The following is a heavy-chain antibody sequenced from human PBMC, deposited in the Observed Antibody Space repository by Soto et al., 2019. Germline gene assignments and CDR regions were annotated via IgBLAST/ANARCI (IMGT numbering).Heavy chain of an antibody. Sequence: GASVKVSCKASGYTFTSYDINWVRQATGQGLEWMGWMNPNSGNTGYAQKFQGRVTMTRNTSISTAYMELSSLRSEDTAVYYCARGMSVVLRFWYYMDVWGKGTTVTV. CDR1: GYTFTSYD. V-gene: IGHV1-8*01. CDR3: ARGMSVVLRFWYYMDV. J-gene: IGHJ6*03. D-gene: IGHD3-3*01. CDR2: MNPNSGNT.